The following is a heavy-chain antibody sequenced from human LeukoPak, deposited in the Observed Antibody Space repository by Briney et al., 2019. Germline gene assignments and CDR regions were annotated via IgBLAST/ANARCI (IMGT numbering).Heavy chain of an antibody. CDR2: IIPIFGTA. D-gene: IGHD2-2*01. Sequence: ASVKVSCKASGYIFTGYYMHWVRQAPGQGLEWMGGIIPIFGTANYAQKFQGRVTITADESTSTAYMELSSLRSEDTAVYYCARGGCSSTSCYDYYYMDVWGKGTTVTVSS. CDR1: GYIFTGYY. J-gene: IGHJ6*03. CDR3: ARGGCSSTSCYDYYYMDV. V-gene: IGHV1-69*13.